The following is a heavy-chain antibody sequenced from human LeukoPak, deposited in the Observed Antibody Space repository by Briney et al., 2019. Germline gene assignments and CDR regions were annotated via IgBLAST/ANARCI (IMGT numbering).Heavy chain of an antibody. CDR2: INPNSGGT. Sequence: ASVKVSCKVSGYTLTELSMHWVRQAPGQGLEWMGWINPNSGGTNYAQKFQGRVTMTRDTSISTAYMELSRLRSDDTAVYYCAQTFSDYYYYGMDVWGQGTTVTVSS. CDR1: GYTLTELS. J-gene: IGHJ6*02. V-gene: IGHV1-2*02. CDR3: AQTFSDYYYYGMDV.